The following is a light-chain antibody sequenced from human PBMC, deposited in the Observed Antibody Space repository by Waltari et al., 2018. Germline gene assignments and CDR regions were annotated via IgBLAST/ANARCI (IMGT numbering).Light chain of an antibody. V-gene: IGKV1D-13*01. CDR2: DAS. Sequence: AIQLTQSPSSLSASVGDRVTITCRASQDISTALAWYQQKSGEAPKLLIYDASTLGSGVPSRFSGSGTGTDFTLTINRLQPEDFSTYHCQQFHNYPPTFGQGTRLEIK. CDR1: QDISTA. CDR3: QQFHNYPPT. J-gene: IGKJ5*01.